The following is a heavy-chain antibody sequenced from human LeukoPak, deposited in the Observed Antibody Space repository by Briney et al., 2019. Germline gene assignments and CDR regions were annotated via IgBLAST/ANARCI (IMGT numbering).Heavy chain of an antibody. V-gene: IGHV4-59*01. CDR1: GGSISTYY. Sequence: PSETLSLTCTVSGGSISTYYWSWIRQPPGKGLEWTGYIYYSGSTNYKPSLKSRVTMSVDTSKNQFSLKLSSVTAADTAVYYCAREGVTHNWFEPWGQGTPVTVSS. CDR3: AREGVTHNWFEP. D-gene: IGHD4-11*01. J-gene: IGHJ5*02. CDR2: IYYSGST.